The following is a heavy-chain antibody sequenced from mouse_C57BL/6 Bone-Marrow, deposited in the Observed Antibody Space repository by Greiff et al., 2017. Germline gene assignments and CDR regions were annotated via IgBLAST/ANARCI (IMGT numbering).Heavy chain of an antibody. CDR2: ISDGGSYT. CDR1: GFTFSSYA. V-gene: IGHV5-4*01. J-gene: IGHJ3*01. Sequence: EVQLVESGGGLVKPGGSLKLSCAASGFTFSSYAMSWVRQTPEKRLEWVATISDGGSYTYYPDNVKGRITISRDNATNNLYLQMSHLKSEDTAMYYCARDGYFFAYWGQGTLVTVSA. D-gene: IGHD2-3*01. CDR3: ARDGYFFAY.